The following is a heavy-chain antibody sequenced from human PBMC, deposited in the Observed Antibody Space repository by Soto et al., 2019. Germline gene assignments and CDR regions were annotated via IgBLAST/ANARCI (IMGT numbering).Heavy chain of an antibody. CDR1: GGSISSGGYY. D-gene: IGHD6-13*01. CDR3: ARVSSSSPGGVFDY. J-gene: IGHJ4*02. CDR2: IYYSGST. V-gene: IGHV4-31*03. Sequence: PSETLSLTCTVSGGSISSGGYYWSWIRQHPGKGLEWIGYIYYSGSTYYNPSLKSRVTISVDTSKNQFSLKLSSVTAADTAVYYCARVSSSSPGGVFDYWGQGTLVTVSS.